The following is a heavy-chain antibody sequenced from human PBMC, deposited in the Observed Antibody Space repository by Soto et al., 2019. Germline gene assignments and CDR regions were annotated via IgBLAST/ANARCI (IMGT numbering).Heavy chain of an antibody. CDR1: GYNFTSYY. CDR2: INPSGGST. V-gene: IGHV1-46*01. J-gene: IGHJ4*02. CDR3: ARDLGIVVVPAAIGGFDY. D-gene: IGHD2-2*03. Sequence: GASVKVSCKASGYNFTSYYMHWVRQAPGQGLEWMGIINPSGGSTSYAQKFQCRVTMTRDTSTSTVYMELSSLRSEDTAVYYCARDLGIVVVPAAIGGFDYWGQGTLVTVSS.